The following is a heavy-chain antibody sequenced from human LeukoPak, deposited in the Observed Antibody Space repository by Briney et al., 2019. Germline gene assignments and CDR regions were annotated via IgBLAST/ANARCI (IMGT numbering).Heavy chain of an antibody. V-gene: IGHV1-18*01. J-gene: IGHJ3*02. CDR2: ISAYTGNT. CDR3: ARGRGGSGAFDI. Sequence: ASVKVSCKASGYTFTGYDINWVRQAPGQGLEWMGWISAYTGNTNYAQKLQGRVTMTTDTSTSTAYMELRSLRSDDTAVYYCARGRGGSGAFDIWGQGTMVTVSS. D-gene: IGHD3-16*01. CDR1: GYTFTGYD.